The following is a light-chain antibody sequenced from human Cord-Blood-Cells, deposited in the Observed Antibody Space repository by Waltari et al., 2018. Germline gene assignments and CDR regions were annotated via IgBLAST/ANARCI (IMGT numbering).Light chain of an antibody. Sequence: TPSLSDSHGTSIPTPCTGTTSHVGRYNLVSWSQQHPGKAPKLRIYEGSKRPSGVSNRFSGSKSGNTASLTISGLQAEDEADYYCCSYAGSSTYVFGTGTKVTVL. CDR2: EGS. CDR3: CSYAGSSTYV. CDR1: TSHVGRYNL. V-gene: IGLV2-23*01. J-gene: IGLJ1*01.